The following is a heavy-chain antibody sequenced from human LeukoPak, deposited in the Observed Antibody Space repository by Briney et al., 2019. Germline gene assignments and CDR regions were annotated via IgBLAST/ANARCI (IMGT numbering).Heavy chain of an antibody. CDR1: GFSFSSYW. V-gene: IGHV3-74*01. Sequence: PGGSLRLSCAASGFSFSSYWMHWVRQAPGKGLVWVSRINSDGSSTSYADSVKGRFTISRDNAKNTLYLQMNSLRAEDTAVYYCARVGDSDVFDYWGQGTLVTVSS. CDR3: ARVGDSDVFDY. CDR2: INSDGSST. D-gene: IGHD2-21*01. J-gene: IGHJ4*02.